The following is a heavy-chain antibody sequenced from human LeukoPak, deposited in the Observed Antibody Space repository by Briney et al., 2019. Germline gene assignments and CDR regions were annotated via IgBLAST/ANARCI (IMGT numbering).Heavy chain of an antibody. J-gene: IGHJ4*02. CDR2: IYYSGST. CDR1: GGSISSYY. V-gene: IGHV4-59*08. Sequence: SETLSLTCTVSGGSISSYYWSWIRQPPGKGLEWIGYIYYSGSTNYNPSLKSRVTISVDTSKNQFSLKLSSVTAVDTAVYYCARSQAFSSNYVGYFDYWGQGTLVTVSS. CDR3: ARSQAFSSNYVGYFDY. D-gene: IGHD4-4*01.